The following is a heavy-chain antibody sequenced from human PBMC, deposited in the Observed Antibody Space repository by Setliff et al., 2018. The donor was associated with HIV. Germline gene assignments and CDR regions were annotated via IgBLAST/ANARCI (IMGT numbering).Heavy chain of an antibody. V-gene: IGHV4-59*01. CDR1: GGSISRYF. CDR2: IKYSGNT. Sequence: PSETLSLTCTVSGGSISRYFWSWIRQSPGKGLEWIGYIKYSGNTNYNPSLGSRVTISVDASKNQFSLKLTSVTAADTAVYYFARVSTMGARLDFDYWGQGTLVTVSS. CDR3: ARVSTMGARLDFDY. D-gene: IGHD1-26*01. J-gene: IGHJ4*02.